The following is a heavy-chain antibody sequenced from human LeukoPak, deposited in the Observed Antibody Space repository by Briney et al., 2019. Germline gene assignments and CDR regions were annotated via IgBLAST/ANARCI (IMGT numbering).Heavy chain of an antibody. Sequence: SESPSDSRTVPGGSLSRYYWSWVRQPPGKGLEWIGYIRHSCNTKDNPYRKSRVTISVDTSKNQYSLKLSSVTAADTAVYYCARVVSCSWYNWFDPWGQG. J-gene: IGHJ5*02. V-gene: IGHV4-59*01. CDR3: ARVVSCSWYNWFDP. CDR2: IRHSCNT. CDR1: GGSLSRYY. D-gene: IGHD6-13*01.